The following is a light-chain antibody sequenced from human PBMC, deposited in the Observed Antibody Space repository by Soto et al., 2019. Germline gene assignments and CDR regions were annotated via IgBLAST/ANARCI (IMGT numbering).Light chain of an antibody. J-gene: IGKJ1*01. CDR2: DAS. CDR3: QQYYSYWT. CDR1: QSIGRW. V-gene: IGKV1-5*01. Sequence: IRITHSASTLPASVSYTVTVPFRASQSIGRWLAWYQQKPGKAPKLLIFDASTLENGVPARFSGSRSGPEFSLTISSLQPDDFATYYCQQYYSYWTFGQGTKVDIK.